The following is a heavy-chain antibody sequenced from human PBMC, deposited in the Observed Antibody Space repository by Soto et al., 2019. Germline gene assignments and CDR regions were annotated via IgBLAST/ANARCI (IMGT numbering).Heavy chain of an antibody. J-gene: IGHJ5*02. CDR3: ASSLTIADWNWFDP. CDR1: GGTFSSYA. CDR2: IIPIFGTA. V-gene: IGHV1-69*13. Sequence: ASVKVSCKASGGTFSSYAISWVRQAPGQGLEWMGGIIPIFGTANYAQKFQGRVTITADESTSTAYMELSSLRSEDTAVYYCASSLTIADWNWFDPWGQGTLVTVSS. D-gene: IGHD3-10*01.